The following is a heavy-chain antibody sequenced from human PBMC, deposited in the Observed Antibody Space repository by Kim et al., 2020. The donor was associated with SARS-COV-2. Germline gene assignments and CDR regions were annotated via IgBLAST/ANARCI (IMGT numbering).Heavy chain of an antibody. D-gene: IGHD2-21*01. J-gene: IGHJ5*02. CDR3: ARGGQVVIDGRVSLTPYDH. V-gene: IGHV1-69*04. CDR1: GGTFSNYA. CDR2: ILPMVDIP. Sequence: SVKVSCKASGGTFSNYAVNWVRQAPGQGLEWMGRILPMVDIPNYARNFQGRLTTTGDKSTSTAYMELTGLTSADTAVYYCARGGQVVIDGRVSLTPYDHWGQGALVTVSS.